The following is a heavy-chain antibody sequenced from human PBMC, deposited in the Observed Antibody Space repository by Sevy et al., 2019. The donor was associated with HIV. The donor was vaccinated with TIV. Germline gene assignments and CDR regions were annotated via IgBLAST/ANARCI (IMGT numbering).Heavy chain of an antibody. CDR3: ARDGARPASWFGEPTDAFDI. J-gene: IGHJ3*02. CDR1: GYTFTGYY. D-gene: IGHD3-10*01. Sequence: ASVKVSCKASGYTFTGYYMHWVRQAPGQGLEWMGRINPNSGGTNYAQKFQGRVTMTRDTSISTAYMELSRLRSDDTAVYYCARDGARPASWFGEPTDAFDIWGQGTMVTVSS. V-gene: IGHV1-2*06. CDR2: INPNSGGT.